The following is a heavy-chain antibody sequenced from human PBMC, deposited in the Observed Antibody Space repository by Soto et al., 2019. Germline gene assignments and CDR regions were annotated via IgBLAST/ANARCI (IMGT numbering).Heavy chain of an antibody. Sequence: GSRGLTCAGTGFTFSSYGMQWVRQAPGKGLEWVAIISYDGSNKYYADSVKGRFTITRENSKKTLYLQMNSLSAEDTAWYYCAKDRHRMTIFGVVTKRSYYYYGMDVWCQGTTVTVSS. V-gene: IGHV3-30*18. CDR1: GFTFSSYG. D-gene: IGHD3-3*01. J-gene: IGHJ6*02. CDR2: ISYDGSNK. CDR3: AKDRHRMTIFGVVTKRSYYYYGMDV.